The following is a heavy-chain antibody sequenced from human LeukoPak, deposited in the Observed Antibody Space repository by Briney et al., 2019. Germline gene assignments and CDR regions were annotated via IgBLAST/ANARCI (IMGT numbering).Heavy chain of an antibody. J-gene: IGHJ4*02. V-gene: IGHV4-59*12. CDR1: GGSISSYY. Sequence: WEPLTLPCTVSGGSISSYYWSWIRQPPGKGLEWSGYISYSGSTNYNPSLKSRVYISVDTSKNQCSLKLSSVTAADTAVYYCARGEDGTGDYRPTYFDSWGQGTLVTVSS. D-gene: IGHD4-17*01. CDR2: ISYSGST. CDR3: ARGEDGTGDYRPTYFDS.